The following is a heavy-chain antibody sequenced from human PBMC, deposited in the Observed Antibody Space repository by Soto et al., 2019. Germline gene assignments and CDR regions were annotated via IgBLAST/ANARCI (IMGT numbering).Heavy chain of an antibody. CDR1: GLNFSSHW. Sequence: GGSLRLSCAASGLNFSSHWIHWVRQAPGKGLVWVSRINSDESSTSYADSVKGRFTISRDNAKSTVYLQMNSLRAEDTAVYFCARGIYRDYGQDYWGQGALVTVSS. CDR2: INSDESST. J-gene: IGHJ4*02. D-gene: IGHD3-10*01. CDR3: ARGIYRDYGQDY. V-gene: IGHV3-74*01.